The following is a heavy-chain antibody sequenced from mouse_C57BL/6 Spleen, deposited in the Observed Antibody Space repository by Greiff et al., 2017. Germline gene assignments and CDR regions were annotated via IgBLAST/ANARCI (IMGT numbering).Heavy chain of an antibody. CDR2: ISSGSSTI. Sequence: EVKLMESGGGLVKPGGSLKLSCAASGFTFSDYGMHWVRQAPEKGLEWVAYISSGSSTIYYADTVKGRFTISRDNAKNTLFLQMTSLRSEDTAMYYCARPTTVVAFDYCGQGTTLTVSS. V-gene: IGHV5-17*01. J-gene: IGHJ2*01. CDR1: GFTFSDYG. CDR3: ARPTTVVAFDY. D-gene: IGHD1-1*01.